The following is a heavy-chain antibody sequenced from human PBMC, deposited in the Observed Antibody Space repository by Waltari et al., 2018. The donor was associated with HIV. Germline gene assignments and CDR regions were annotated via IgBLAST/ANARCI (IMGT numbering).Heavy chain of an antibody. Sequence: QVQLQESGPGLVKPSETLSLTCTGPGGSISGYSCSLIRQPAGEGLEWIGRIYTSGSTNYNPSLKSRVTMSVDTSKNQFSLKLSSVTAADTAVYYCARDTAYSNSAYYYYGMDVWGQGTTVTVSS. CDR1: GGSISGYS. J-gene: IGHJ6*02. CDR3: ARDTAYSNSAYYYYGMDV. CDR2: IYTSGST. D-gene: IGHD4-4*01. V-gene: IGHV4-4*07.